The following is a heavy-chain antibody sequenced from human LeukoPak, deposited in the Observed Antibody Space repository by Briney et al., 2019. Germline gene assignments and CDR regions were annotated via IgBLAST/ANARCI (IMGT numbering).Heavy chain of an antibody. Sequence: PSETLSLTCTVSGGSISSDYWSWLRQPAGKGLEWLGRIYTSGSTNYNPSLKSRVTMSVDTSKNQFSLKLSSVTAADTAVYYCARDGGHGWGQGTLVTVSS. J-gene: IGHJ4*02. CDR3: ARDGGHG. CDR2: IYTSGST. CDR1: GGSISSDY. D-gene: IGHD3-3*01. V-gene: IGHV4-4*07.